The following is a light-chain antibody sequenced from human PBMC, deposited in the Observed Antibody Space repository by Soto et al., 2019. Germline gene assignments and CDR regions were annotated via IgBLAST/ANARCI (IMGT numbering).Light chain of an antibody. V-gene: IGKV3-20*01. CDR1: QNIDNSF. CDR2: VAS. Sequence: EIVLTQSPGTLSLSPGERATLSCRASQNIDNSFLAWYQQKPGQAPRFLIYVASTRATGIPARFSASGSGTDFTRSISSVEPEDFAVYYCQQYGTSPWTFGQGTKVDIK. CDR3: QQYGTSPWT. J-gene: IGKJ1*01.